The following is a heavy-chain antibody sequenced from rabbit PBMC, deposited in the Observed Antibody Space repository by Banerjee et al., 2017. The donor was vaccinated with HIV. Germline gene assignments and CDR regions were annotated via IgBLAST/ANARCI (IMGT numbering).Heavy chain of an antibody. CDR2: IYPDYGST. D-gene: IGHD8-1*01. CDR3: VRAGVYAGSSSYTGFDFNL. Sequence: QEQLEESGGDLVKPEGSLTLTCKASGIDFSSYGISWVRQAPGKGLEWIAYIYPDYGSTDYASWVNGRFTISLDNAQNTVFLQMTSLTAADTATYFCVRAGVYAGSSSYTGFDFNLWGPGTLVTVS. CDR1: GIDFSSYG. V-gene: IGHV1S47*01. J-gene: IGHJ4*01.